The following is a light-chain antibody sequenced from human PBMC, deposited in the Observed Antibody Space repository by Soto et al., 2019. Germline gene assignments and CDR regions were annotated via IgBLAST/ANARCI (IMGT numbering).Light chain of an antibody. CDR1: SSDVGRYNY. J-gene: IGLJ2*01. CDR3: SSYAGSNTVV. Sequence: QSALTQPPSASGSPGQSVTISCTGTSSDVGRYNYVSWYQQHPGKAPKLIIYEVNKRPSGVPDRFSGSKSDNTASLTVSGLQAEDEADYYCSSYAGSNTVVFGGGTKLTVL. V-gene: IGLV2-8*01. CDR2: EVN.